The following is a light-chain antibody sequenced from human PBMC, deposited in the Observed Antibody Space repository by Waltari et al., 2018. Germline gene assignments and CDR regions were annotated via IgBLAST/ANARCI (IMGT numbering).Light chain of an antibody. CDR2: SNN. V-gene: IGLV1-44*01. CDR1: SSNLGSTT. CDR3: VAWDDSLIGWV. J-gene: IGLJ3*02. Sequence: QSVLTQPPSASGTPGQRVTVPCSGSSSNLGSTTGNWYQQVPGTAPKLLIYSNNQRPSGVPDRFSGSKSGTSASLAISGLQSEDEADYYCVAWDDSLIGWVFGGGTKLTVL.